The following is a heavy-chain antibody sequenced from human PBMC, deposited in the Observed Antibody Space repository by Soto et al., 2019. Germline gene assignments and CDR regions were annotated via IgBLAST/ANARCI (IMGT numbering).Heavy chain of an antibody. CDR1: GGSLSRGGYF. CDR3: ARGQVVAAQH. V-gene: IGHV4-31*03. D-gene: IGHD2-15*01. Sequence: SETLSLPCTVSGGSLSRGGYFWGWFRQHPGKGLEWIGYIYYSGSTYYNPSLKSRVTISVDTSKNQFSLKLSSVTAADTAVYYCARGQVVAAQHWGQGTLVTVSS. CDR2: IYYSGST. J-gene: IGHJ4*02.